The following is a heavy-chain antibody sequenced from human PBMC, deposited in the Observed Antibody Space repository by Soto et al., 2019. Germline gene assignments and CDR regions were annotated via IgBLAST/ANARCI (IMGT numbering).Heavy chain of an antibody. J-gene: IGHJ3*01. CDR3: ARFFFFSDGSRPPDVFDF. CDR2: ISYDGSNK. V-gene: IGHV3-30*03. CDR1: GFTFSSYG. D-gene: IGHD2-15*01. Sequence: GGSLRLSCAASGFTFSSYGMHWVRQAPGKGLEWVAVISYDGSNKYYADSVKGRFTISRDNSKNTLYLQMNSLRAEDTAVYYCARFFFFSDGSRPPDVFDFGAQGTMVTVSS.